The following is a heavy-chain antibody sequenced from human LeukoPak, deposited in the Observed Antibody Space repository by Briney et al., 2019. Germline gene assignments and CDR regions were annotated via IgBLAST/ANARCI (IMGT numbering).Heavy chain of an antibody. CDR2: IKSKTDGGTT. CDR1: GFTFSDAW. J-gene: IGHJ4*02. CDR3: TADMPTSSRASDY. V-gene: IGHV3-15*01. Sequence: GGSLRLSCAASGFTFSDAWMSWVRQAPGMGLEWVGRIKSKTDGGTTDYAAPVKGRFTISRDDSKITLYLQINSLKTDDTAVYYCTADMPTSSRASDYWGQGTLVTVSS. D-gene: IGHD1-26*01.